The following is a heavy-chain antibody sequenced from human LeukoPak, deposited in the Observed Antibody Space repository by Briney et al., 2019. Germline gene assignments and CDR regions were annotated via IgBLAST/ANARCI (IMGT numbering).Heavy chain of an antibody. Sequence: GGSLRLSCAASGFTFSSYWMHWVRQAPGKGLEWVAFIRYDGGETFYADFVKGRFTMSRDNSKNTLSLQLNTLRPEDTALYYCAKDGDDCIDYWGSGTLVTVSS. CDR2: IRYDGGET. CDR3: AKDGDDCIDY. J-gene: IGHJ4*02. CDR1: GFTFSSYW. V-gene: IGHV3-30*02. D-gene: IGHD2-21*01.